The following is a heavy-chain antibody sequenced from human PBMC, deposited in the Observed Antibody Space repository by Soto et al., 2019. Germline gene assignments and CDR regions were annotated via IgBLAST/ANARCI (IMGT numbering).Heavy chain of an antibody. CDR2: IYYSGTT. V-gene: IGHV4-31*03. D-gene: IGHD6-13*01. CDR1: GGSISSGAFY. J-gene: IGHJ6*02. Sequence: TSETLSLTCTVSGGSISSGAFYWSWIRQHPGKGLEWIGYIYYSGTTYYNPSLTSRVTMLVDTSKNQFSLKLSSVTAADTAVYYCARDDRQLVPLGGYYYYAMDVWGQGTTVTVSS. CDR3: ARDDRQLVPLGGYYYYAMDV.